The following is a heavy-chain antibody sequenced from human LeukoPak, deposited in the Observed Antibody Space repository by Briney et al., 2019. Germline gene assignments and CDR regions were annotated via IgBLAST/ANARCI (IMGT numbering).Heavy chain of an antibody. CDR1: GGSISSTTYY. J-gene: IGHJ4*02. Sequence: SETLSLTCTVSGGSISSTTYYWGWIRQPPGKGLTWIGSSYSGGSTYYNPSLKSRVTISVDTSNDQFSLRLSSVTAADTAVYYCLVVVVAATHYFDYWGQGTLVTVSS. CDR2: SYSGGST. D-gene: IGHD2-15*01. V-gene: IGHV4-39*01. CDR3: LVVVVAATHYFDY.